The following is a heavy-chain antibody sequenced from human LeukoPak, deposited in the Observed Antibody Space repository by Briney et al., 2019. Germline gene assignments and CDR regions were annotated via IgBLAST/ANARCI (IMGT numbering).Heavy chain of an antibody. CDR1: GFTFSSYA. CDR3: SVMHRYYDGSGYWVQ. D-gene: IGHD3-22*01. V-gene: IGHV3-23*01. Sequence: GGSLRLSCAASGFTFSSYAMSWVRQAPGKGLEWVSGISTNGGSTSYADSVKGRFTISRDNPRNTLYMQTNSLRAEDTAVYYCSVMHRYYDGSGYWVQWGQGTLVTVSS. CDR2: ISTNGGST. J-gene: IGHJ4*02.